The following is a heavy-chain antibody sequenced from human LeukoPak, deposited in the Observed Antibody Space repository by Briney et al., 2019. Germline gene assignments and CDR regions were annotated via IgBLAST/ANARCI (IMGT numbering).Heavy chain of an antibody. J-gene: IGHJ5*02. CDR3: AIDRDNYYGWGTSLHPVNWFDP. CDR1: GFIFSSFG. V-gene: IGHV3-48*01. D-gene: IGHD3-10*01. Sequence: QSGGSLRLSCAASGFIFSSFGMNWVRQAPGKGLEWVSYINSVSSNIYYADSVKGRFTISRDNSKNTLYLQMNSLRLEDAAFYFCAIDRDNYYGWGTSLHPVNWFDPWGQGTLVTVSS. CDR2: INSVSSNI.